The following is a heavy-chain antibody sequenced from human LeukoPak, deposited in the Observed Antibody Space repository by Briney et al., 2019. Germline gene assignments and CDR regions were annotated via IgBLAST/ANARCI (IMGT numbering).Heavy chain of an antibody. D-gene: IGHD2/OR15-2a*01. Sequence: SETLSLTCTVSGGSISSYYWSWIRQPPGKGLEWIAYISDIGSINYNPSLKSRVTISLDTSKNQFSLRLSSVAAADTAVYYCAGHHPRNTVDFWGQGTLVTVSS. CDR1: GGSISSYY. CDR3: AGHHPRNTVDF. V-gene: IGHV4-59*08. J-gene: IGHJ4*02. CDR2: ISDIGSI.